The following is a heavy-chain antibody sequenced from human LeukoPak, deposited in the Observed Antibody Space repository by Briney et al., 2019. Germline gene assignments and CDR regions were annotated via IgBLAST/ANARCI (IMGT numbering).Heavy chain of an antibody. Sequence: PSETLSLTCTVSGGSISSYYWSWIRQPPGKGLEWIGYIYYSGSTNYNPSLKSRVTISVDTSKNQFSLKLSSVTAADTAVYYCARVFWLRSLRRYFDLWGRGTLVTVSS. V-gene: IGHV4-59*12. D-gene: IGHD5-12*01. J-gene: IGHJ2*01. CDR2: IYYSGST. CDR3: ARVFWLRSLRRYFDL. CDR1: GGSISSYY.